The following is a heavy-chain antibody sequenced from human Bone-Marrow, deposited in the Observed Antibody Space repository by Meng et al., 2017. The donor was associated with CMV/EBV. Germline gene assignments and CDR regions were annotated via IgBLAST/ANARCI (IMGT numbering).Heavy chain of an antibody. Sequence: ASVKVSSKASGYTFTSYGISWVRQAPGQGLEWMGWINPNSGDTNYAQRFQGRVTMTRDTSISTAYMELSRLRSDDAAVYYCARDWHSHYSPPNWFDPWGQGTLVTVSS. CDR3: ARDWHSHYSPPNWFDP. D-gene: IGHD2-15*01. CDR2: INPNSGDT. J-gene: IGHJ5*02. V-gene: IGHV1-2*02. CDR1: GYTFTSYG.